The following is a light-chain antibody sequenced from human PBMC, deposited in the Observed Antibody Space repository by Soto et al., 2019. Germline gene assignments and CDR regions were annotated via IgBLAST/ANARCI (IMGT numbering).Light chain of an antibody. CDR3: LQHNTYPLT. V-gene: IGKV1-17*01. CDR2: AAS. Sequence: DIQMTQSPSSLSASVGDTVTITCRASQDIINDLAWYQQKPGKAPQRLIHAASSLQGGVPSRFSGSGSGTEFTLTTSSLQPEDFATYYCLQHNTYPLTFGGGTKVDIK. J-gene: IGKJ4*01. CDR1: QDIIND.